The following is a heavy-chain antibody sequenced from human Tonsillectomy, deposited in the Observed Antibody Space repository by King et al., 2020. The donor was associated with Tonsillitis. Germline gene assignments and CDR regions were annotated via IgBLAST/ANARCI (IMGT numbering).Heavy chain of an antibody. Sequence: VQLVESGGGVVQPGRSLRLSCAASGFTFSSYGMHWVRQAPGKGLEWVAVISYDGSNKYYADSVKGRFTISRDNSKNTLYLQMNSLRAEDTAVYYCVNLGYCSGGSCYWGVDYWGQGTLVTVSS. D-gene: IGHD2-15*01. CDR1: GFTFSSYG. CDR2: ISYDGSNK. V-gene: IGHV3-30*18. CDR3: VNLGYCSGGSCYWGVDY. J-gene: IGHJ4*02.